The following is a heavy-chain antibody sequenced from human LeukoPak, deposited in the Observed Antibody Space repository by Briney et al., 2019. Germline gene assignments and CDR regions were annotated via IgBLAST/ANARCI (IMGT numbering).Heavy chain of an antibody. J-gene: IGHJ5*02. CDR1: GGSISSGGYY. CDR2: IYYSGST. CDR3: ARGGYCSGGSCYLTWFDP. Sequence: SQTLSLTYTVSGGSISSGGYYWSWIRQHPGKGLEWIGYIYYSGSTYYNPSLKSRLTISVDTSKNQFSLKLSSATAADTAVYYCARGGYCSGGSCYLTWFDPWGQGTLVTVSS. V-gene: IGHV4-31*03. D-gene: IGHD2-15*01.